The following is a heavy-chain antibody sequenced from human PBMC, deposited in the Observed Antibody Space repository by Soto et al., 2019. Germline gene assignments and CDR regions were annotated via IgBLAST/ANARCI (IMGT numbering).Heavy chain of an antibody. CDR1: GYTFSDYA. V-gene: IGHV1-3*01. CDR2: INAGTGHT. CDR3: ASVDYGDY. J-gene: IGHJ4*02. Sequence: QVQLVQSGAEVKKPGASVKVSCKASGYTFSDYAMHWVRQAPGQRLEWMGWINAGTGHTTYVQKFQGRATITRDTSASTAYMELSSLRSEDTAVYYCASVDYGDYWGQGTLVTVSS. D-gene: IGHD3-16*01.